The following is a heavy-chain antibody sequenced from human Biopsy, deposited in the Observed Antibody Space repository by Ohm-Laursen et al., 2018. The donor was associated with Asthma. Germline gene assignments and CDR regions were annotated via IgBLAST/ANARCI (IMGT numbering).Heavy chain of an antibody. D-gene: IGHD1-26*01. CDR2: ITFDGTTQ. CDR1: GKHFGSYN. J-gene: IGHJ4*02. V-gene: IGHV3-30-3*01. Sequence: SLRLSCAAPGKHFGSYNMHWARQAPGKGLEWVAVITFDGTTQYYGDSVKGRFTISRDNSKNMLFLQMNSLRSEDTALYYCLRDTLGYYIDTWGQGTLVTVSS. CDR3: LRDTLGYYIDT.